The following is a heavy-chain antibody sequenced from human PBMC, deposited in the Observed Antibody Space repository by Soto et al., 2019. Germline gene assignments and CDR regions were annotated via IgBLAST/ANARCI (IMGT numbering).Heavy chain of an antibody. J-gene: IGHJ3*02. V-gene: IGHV3-74*01. D-gene: IGHD6-19*01. CDR2: IDSYGSSS. CDR3: ARGGWYHGFEI. Sequence: EVQVVESGGGLVQPGGSLRLSCAASGFTFSRYWMHWVRQVPGSGLVWVSRIDSYGSSSIYADSVEGRFTNSRDNAKNTLALQMSSLGAGDTAVSYSARGGWYHGFEIWGQGTLVTVSS. CDR1: GFTFSRYW.